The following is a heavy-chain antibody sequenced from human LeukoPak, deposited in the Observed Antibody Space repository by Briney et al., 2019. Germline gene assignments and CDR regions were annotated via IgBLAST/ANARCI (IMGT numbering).Heavy chain of an antibody. D-gene: IGHD3-3*01. V-gene: IGHV4-39*01. Sequence: SETLSLTCTVSGGSISTTGYYWGWIRQPPGKGLDCIGSIYYSGSTYYNPSLKSRVTISVDTSKNQFSLKRSSVTAADTAVYYCARFGSNYFDYWGQGTLVTVSS. CDR2: IYYSGST. J-gene: IGHJ4*02. CDR1: GGSISTTGYY. CDR3: ARFGSNYFDY.